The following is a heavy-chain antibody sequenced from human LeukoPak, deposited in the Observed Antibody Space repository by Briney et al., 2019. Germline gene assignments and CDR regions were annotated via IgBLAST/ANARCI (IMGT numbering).Heavy chain of an antibody. CDR1: GYTLTELS. J-gene: IGHJ4*02. Sequence: ASVKVSCKVSGYTLTELSMHWVRQAPGKGLEWMGGFDPEDGETIYAQKFQGRVTMTEDTSTDTAYMELSSLRSEDTAVYYCATDYRRPFRELWFGEWDYWGQGTLVTASS. CDR3: ATDYRRPFRELWFGEWDY. D-gene: IGHD3-10*01. CDR2: FDPEDGET. V-gene: IGHV1-24*01.